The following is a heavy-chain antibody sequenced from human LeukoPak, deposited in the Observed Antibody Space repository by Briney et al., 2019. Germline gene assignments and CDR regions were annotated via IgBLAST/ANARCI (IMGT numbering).Heavy chain of an antibody. V-gene: IGHV1-69*13. CDR3: ARDLGDYGDFNWFDP. CDR2: IIPIFGTA. J-gene: IGHJ5*02. Sequence: ASVKVSCKASGYTFTSYGISWVRQAPGQGLEWMGGIIPIFGTANYAQKFQGRVTITADESTSTAYMELSSLRSEDTAVYYCARDLGDYGDFNWFDPWGQGTLVTVSS. D-gene: IGHD4-17*01. CDR1: GYTFTSYG.